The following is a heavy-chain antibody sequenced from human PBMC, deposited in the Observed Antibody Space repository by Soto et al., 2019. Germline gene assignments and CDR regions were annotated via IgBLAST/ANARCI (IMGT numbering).Heavy chain of an antibody. J-gene: IGHJ4*02. CDR1: GDSVSSNNAA. Sequence: SQTLSLTCATSGDSVSSNNAAWNWIRQSPSRGLEWLGRTYYRSKWYNDYPLSVKSRITINPDTSKNQFSLQLNSVTPEDTAVYYCTSGGNSGGYYFDYWGQGTLVTVSS. CDR3: TSGGNSGGYYFDY. D-gene: IGHD2-15*01. V-gene: IGHV6-1*01. CDR2: TYYRSKWYN.